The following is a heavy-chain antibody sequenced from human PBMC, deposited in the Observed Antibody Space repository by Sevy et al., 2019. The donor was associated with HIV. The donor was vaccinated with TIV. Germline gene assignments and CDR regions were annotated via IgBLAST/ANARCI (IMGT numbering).Heavy chain of an antibody. J-gene: IGHJ4*02. D-gene: IGHD2-15*01. V-gene: IGHV1-69*13. CDR2: IIPIFGTA. Sequence: ASVKVSCKASGGTFSSYAISWVRQAPGQGLEWMGGIIPIFGTANYAQMFQGRVTITADESTSTAYMELSSLRSEDTAVYYCARLGYCSGGSCYSPSDYWGQGTLVTVSS. CDR3: ARLGYCSGGSCYSPSDY. CDR1: GGTFSSYA.